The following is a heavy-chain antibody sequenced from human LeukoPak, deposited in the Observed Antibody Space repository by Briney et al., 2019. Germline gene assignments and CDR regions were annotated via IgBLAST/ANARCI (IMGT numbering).Heavy chain of an antibody. CDR1: GYTFTGYY. Sequence: ASVKVSCKASGYTFTGYYMHWVRQAPGQGLEWMGRINPNSGGTNYAQKFQGRVTMTRDTSISTAYLQWSSLKASDTAMYYCARLYGDYVHGMDVWGQGTTVTVSS. D-gene: IGHD4-17*01. CDR3: ARLYGDYVHGMDV. CDR2: INPNSGGT. J-gene: IGHJ6*02. V-gene: IGHV1-2*06.